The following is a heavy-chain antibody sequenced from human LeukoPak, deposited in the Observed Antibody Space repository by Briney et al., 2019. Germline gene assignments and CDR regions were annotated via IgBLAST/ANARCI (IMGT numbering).Heavy chain of an antibody. CDR2: ISDSGGST. V-gene: IGHV3-23*01. J-gene: IGHJ4*02. CDR1: GFTLSNYA. Sequence: GGSLRLSCAASGFTLSNYAMTWVRQAPGKGLEWVSGISDSGGSTYYADSVKGRFTISRDNSKNTLYLQMNSLRAEDTAVYYCAKSLSGGGYYFEYWGQGTLVTVSS. D-gene: IGHD3-10*01. CDR3: AKSLSGGGYYFEY.